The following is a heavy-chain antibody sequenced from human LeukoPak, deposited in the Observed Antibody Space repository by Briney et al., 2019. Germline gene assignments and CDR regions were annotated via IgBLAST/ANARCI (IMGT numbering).Heavy chain of an antibody. CDR1: GYSISSGYF. CDR3: ARAFCVGECFVLHIFFDS. CDR2: IYQRATV. D-gene: IGHD2-21*01. V-gene: IGHV4-38-2*02. Sequence: SETLSLTCNVSGYSISSGYFWGWVRQAPGKWLEWIGSIYQRATVHYNPSLKSRVTISLDTSKNHFSLNLRPMQASDTAVYYCARAFCVGECFVLHIFFDSWGQGTLVTVSS. J-gene: IGHJ4*02.